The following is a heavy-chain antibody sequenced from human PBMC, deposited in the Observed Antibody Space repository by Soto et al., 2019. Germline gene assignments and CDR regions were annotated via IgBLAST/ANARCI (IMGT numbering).Heavy chain of an antibody. J-gene: IGHJ4*02. V-gene: IGHV3-23*01. CDR1: GFMFSRSG. CDR3: AKDGLSDSPSANDY. Sequence: PGGSLRLSCAASGFMFSRSGMTWVRQAPGMRLESVAGIGGSGRNTYYADSVKGRFTISRDNSKNTLFLQMNSLRDEDTAIYYCAKDGLSDSPSANDYWGQGTRVTVSS. D-gene: IGHD2-8*01. CDR2: IGGSGRNT.